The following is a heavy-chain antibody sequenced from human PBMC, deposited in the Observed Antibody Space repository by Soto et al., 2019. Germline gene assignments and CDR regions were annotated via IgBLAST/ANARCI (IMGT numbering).Heavy chain of an antibody. Sequence: SETLSLTCTVSGGSSSSYYWSWIRQPPGKGLEWVGCIYYIGSTNYNPSLKSRVTISVDTSRNQFSLKLSSVTAADTAIYYCAREAGVRYPFDPWGQGTLVTVSS. D-gene: IGHD3-9*01. J-gene: IGHJ5*02. CDR2: IYYIGST. CDR3: AREAGVRYPFDP. CDR1: GGSSSSYY. V-gene: IGHV4-59*01.